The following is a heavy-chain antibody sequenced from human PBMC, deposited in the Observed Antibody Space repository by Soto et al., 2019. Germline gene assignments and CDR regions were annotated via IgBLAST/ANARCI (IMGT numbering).Heavy chain of an antibody. D-gene: IGHD3-22*01. CDR2: INPNSGGT. CDR3: ARDYYDSSGYYDY. V-gene: IGHV1-2*04. J-gene: IGHJ4*02. CDR1: GYTFTGYY. Sequence: GASVKVSCKASGYTFTGYYMHWVRQAPGQGLEWMGWINPNSGGTNYAQKFQGWVTMTRDTSISTAYMELSRLRSDDTAVYYCARDYYDSSGYYDYWGQGTLVTVSS.